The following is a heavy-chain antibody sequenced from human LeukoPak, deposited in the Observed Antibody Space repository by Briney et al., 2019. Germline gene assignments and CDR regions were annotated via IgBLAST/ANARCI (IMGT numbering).Heavy chain of an antibody. CDR1: GFTFSDYY. Sequence: GGSLRLSCAASGFTFSDYYMSWIRQAPGKGLEWVSYISSSGSTIYYADSVKGRFTISRDNAKNSLYLQMNSLRAEDTAVYYCARAKDIVVVVADSNPLDYWGQGTLVTVSS. V-gene: IGHV3-11*04. J-gene: IGHJ4*02. D-gene: IGHD2-15*01. CDR3: ARAKDIVVVVADSNPLDY. CDR2: ISSSGSTI.